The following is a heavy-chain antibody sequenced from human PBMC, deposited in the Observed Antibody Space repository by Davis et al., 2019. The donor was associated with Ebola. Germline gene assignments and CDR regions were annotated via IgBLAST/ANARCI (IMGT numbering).Heavy chain of an antibody. CDR2: ISAYNGNT. Sequence: GESLKISCAASGFTFSGSAMHWVRQAPGQGLEWMGWISAYNGNTNYAQKLQGRVTMTTDTSTTTAYMELRGLRFDDTAVYYCARDVRHGLNVWGQGTTVTVPS. J-gene: IGHJ6*02. CDR3: ARDVRHGLNV. D-gene: IGHD2/OR15-2a*01. V-gene: IGHV1-18*01. CDR1: GFTFSGSA.